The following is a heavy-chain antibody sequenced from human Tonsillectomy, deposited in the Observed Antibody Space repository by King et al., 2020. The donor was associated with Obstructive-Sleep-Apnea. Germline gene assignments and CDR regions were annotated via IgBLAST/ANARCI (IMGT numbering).Heavy chain of an antibody. CDR3: WKSVGDVYSSACPDN. J-gene: IGHJ4*02. CDR1: GFIFSNYG. V-gene: IGHV3-30*02. D-gene: IGHD6-25*01. CDR2: IRYDGTNR. Sequence: VQLVESGGGVVQPGGSLRLSCTASGFIFSNYGMHWVRQAPGKGLEWVAFIRYDGTNRYYANSGKGRFTISRDNSKNTLYLQMSSLRAEDTAIYFCWKSVGDVYSSACPDNWGQGNLVSVSS.